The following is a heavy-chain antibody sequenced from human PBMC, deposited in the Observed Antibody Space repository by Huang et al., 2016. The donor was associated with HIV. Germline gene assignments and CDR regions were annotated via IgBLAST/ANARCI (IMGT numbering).Heavy chain of an antibody. CDR1: AVSLSTSGVG. CDR3: AQTIMRTFTEDIGISGVDAFDI. V-gene: IGHV2-5*01. D-gene: IGHD3-16*01. Sequence: QITLKESGPTLVKPTQTLTLTCTVSAVSLSTSGVGVGWIRRPPGKALEWLARIYWNDDTRYSPTLRSRLTISRANSKSQVVLRMTNMDHVDTAAYHGAQTIMRTFTEDIGISGVDAFDIWGQGTMVTVSS. CDR2: IYWNDDT. J-gene: IGHJ3*02.